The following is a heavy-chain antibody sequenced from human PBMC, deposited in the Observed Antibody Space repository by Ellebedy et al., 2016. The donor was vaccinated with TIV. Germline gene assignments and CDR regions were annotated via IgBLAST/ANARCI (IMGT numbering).Heavy chain of an antibody. J-gene: IGHJ6*02. Sequence: AASVKVSCKASGYTFTTYGVSWVRQAPGQGLEWMGWISGYNGNTNYAQKLQGRVTMTTDTSTNTAYMELRSLRSDDTAVYYWARGGESSGSSLYYYYAMDVWGQGTTVTVSS. CDR3: ARGGESSGSSLYYYYAMDV. D-gene: IGHD3-22*01. CDR1: GYTFTTYG. V-gene: IGHV1-18*01. CDR2: ISGYNGNT.